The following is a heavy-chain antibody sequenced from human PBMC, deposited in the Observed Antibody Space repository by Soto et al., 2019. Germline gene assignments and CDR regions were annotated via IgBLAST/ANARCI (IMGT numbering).Heavy chain of an antibody. D-gene: IGHD6-19*01. CDR3: AQTTGWPGFDY. CDR2: IYNGERT. J-gene: IGHJ4*02. CDR1: GASIRNFY. Sequence: QVHLQESGPGLVKPSETMSLTCTASGASIRNFYWNWVRQFPGKGLEWIGHIYNGERTNYNPSLTSRVTISVDTSKIQFSLTLSSVTVADTAVYYCAQTTGWPGFDYWGQGTLVAVSS. V-gene: IGHV4-59*01.